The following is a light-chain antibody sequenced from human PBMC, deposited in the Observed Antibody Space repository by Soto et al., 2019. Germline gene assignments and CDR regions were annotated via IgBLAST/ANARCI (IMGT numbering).Light chain of an antibody. CDR3: SSYTSSSTYV. CDR1: SSDVGGYNY. V-gene: IGLV2-14*01. J-gene: IGLJ1*01. CDR2: EVS. Sequence: QSLLPQPASVSGSPGHSITISCTGTSSDVGGYNYVPWYQQHPGKAPQLMIYEVSNRPSGVSNRFSGSKSGNTASLTISGLQAEDEADYYCSSYTSSSTYVFGTGTKVTVL.